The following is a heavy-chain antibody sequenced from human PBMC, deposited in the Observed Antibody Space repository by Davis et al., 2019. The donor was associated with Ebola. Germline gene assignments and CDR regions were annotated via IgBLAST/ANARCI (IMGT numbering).Heavy chain of an antibody. CDR3: ARDTLRWGYFDY. CDR1: GGSISSYY. J-gene: IGHJ4*02. D-gene: IGHD4-23*01. Sequence: PSETLSLTCTVSGGSISSYYWSWIRQPPGKGLEWIGYIYYSGSTNYNPSLKSRVTISVDTSKNQFSLKLSSVTAADTAVYYCARDTLRWGYFDYWGQGTLVTVSS. V-gene: IGHV4-59*01. CDR2: IYYSGST.